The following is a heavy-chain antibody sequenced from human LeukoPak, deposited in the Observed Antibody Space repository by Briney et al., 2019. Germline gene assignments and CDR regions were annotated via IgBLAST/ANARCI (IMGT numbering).Heavy chain of an antibody. Sequence: GGSLRLSRAASGFTFSDYYMSWIRQAPGKGLEWVSYISSSGSTIYYADSVKGRFTISRDNAKNSLYLQMDSLRAEDAAVYYWARDRNPFDPWGQGTLVTVSS. J-gene: IGHJ5*02. CDR2: ISSSGSTI. CDR3: ARDRNPFDP. CDR1: GFTFSDYY. D-gene: IGHD2/OR15-2a*01. V-gene: IGHV3-11*01.